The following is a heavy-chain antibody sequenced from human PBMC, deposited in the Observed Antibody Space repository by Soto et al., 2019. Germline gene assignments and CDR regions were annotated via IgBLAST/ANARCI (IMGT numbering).Heavy chain of an antibody. D-gene: IGHD5-18*01. CDR1: GFTFSGYG. CDR2: ISHDGSDR. J-gene: IGHJ5*02. CDR3: AKGTAMAYQWFEP. V-gene: IGHV3-30*18. Sequence: QVELVESGGGVVQPGRSLRLSCEASGFTFSGYGMHWVRQAPGKGLEWVAAISHDGSDRYYADSVKGRFTISRDNSKNTLYLQMNSLRSEDTAIYYCAKGTAMAYQWFEPWGQGTLVTVSS.